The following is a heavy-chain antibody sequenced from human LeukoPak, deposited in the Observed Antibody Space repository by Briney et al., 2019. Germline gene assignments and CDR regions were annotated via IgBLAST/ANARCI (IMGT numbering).Heavy chain of an antibody. J-gene: IGHJ6*03. D-gene: IGHD2-2*01. Sequence: SVKVSCKASGGTFSSYAISWVRQAPGQGLEWMGGIIPIFGTANYAQKFQGRVTITADKSTSTAYMELSSLRSEDTAVYYCARAARQPPIIVVVPAAIYYYYMDVWGKGTTVTVSS. CDR3: ARAARQPPIIVVVPAAIYYYYMDV. CDR1: GGTFSSYA. V-gene: IGHV1-69*06. CDR2: IIPIFGTA.